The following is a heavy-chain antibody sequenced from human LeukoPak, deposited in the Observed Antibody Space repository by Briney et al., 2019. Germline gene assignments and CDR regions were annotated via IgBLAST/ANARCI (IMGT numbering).Heavy chain of an antibody. D-gene: IGHD6-6*01. V-gene: IGHV3-23*01. Sequence: GGSLRLSCAASGFTFNNYAMTWFRQAPGKGLEWVSSISDGGSDTYYAGSVKGRFTVSRDNAKNTLYMQMNSLRAEDTAVYYCAKRVSYSNSVAYFDYWGQGTLVTVSS. CDR3: AKRVSYSNSVAYFDY. J-gene: IGHJ4*02. CDR1: GFTFNNYA. CDR2: ISDGGSDT.